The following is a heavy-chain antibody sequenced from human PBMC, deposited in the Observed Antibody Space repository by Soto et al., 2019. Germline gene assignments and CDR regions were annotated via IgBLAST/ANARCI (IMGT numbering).Heavy chain of an antibody. CDR3: TGNRFCSGGSCSFAFNI. Sequence: GASVKVSCKASVYTFTSYGISRVRQAPGQGLKWMGWISAYNGNTNYAQKLKGRVTMTTDTSTSTANMKLRSLRSDDTPGYNHTGNRFCSGGSCSFAFNIGGQGTMVTV. CDR1: VYTFTSYG. V-gene: IGHV1-18*01. J-gene: IGHJ3*02. CDR2: ISAYNGNT. D-gene: IGHD2-15*01.